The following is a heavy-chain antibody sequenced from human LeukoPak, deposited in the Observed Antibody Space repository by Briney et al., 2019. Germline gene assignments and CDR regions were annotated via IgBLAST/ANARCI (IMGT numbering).Heavy chain of an antibody. CDR3: ARGSVAGTGALYY. J-gene: IGHJ4*02. V-gene: IGHV1-3*01. D-gene: IGHD6-19*01. CDR2: INAGNGNT. CDR1: GYTLTSYG. Sequence: EASVKVSCKASGYTLTSYGISWVRQAPGQRLEWMGWINAGNGNTKYSQKFQGRVTITRDTSASTAYMELSSLRSEDTAVYYCARGSVAGTGALYYWGQGTLVTVSS.